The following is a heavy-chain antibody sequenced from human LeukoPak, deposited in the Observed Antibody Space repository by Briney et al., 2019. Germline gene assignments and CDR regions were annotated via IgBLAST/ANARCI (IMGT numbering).Heavy chain of an antibody. J-gene: IGHJ6*02. D-gene: IGHD3-22*01. CDR3: ARGRGYYDSSPGV. V-gene: IGHV4-34*01. CDR2: INHSRST. CDR1: GGSFSGYY. Sequence: SATLSLTCAVYGGSFSGYYWSWIRQPPGKRLEWIGEINHSRSTNYNPSLKSRVTISVDTSNNLFSLKLSSVTAADTAVYYCARGRGYYDSSPGVWGQGTTVTVSS.